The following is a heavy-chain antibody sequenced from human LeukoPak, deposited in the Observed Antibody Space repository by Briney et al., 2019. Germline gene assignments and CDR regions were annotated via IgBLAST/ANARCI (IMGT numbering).Heavy chain of an antibody. D-gene: IGHD4-17*01. J-gene: IGHJ4*02. V-gene: IGHV4-39*07. Sequence: NPSETLSLTCTVSGASISNDNYYWGWIRQPPGKGLEWIGSIYYSGSTYYNPSLKSRVTISVDTSKNQFSLKLSSVTAADTAVYYCARSDYGDCFDYWGQGTLVTVSS. CDR3: ARSDYGDCFDY. CDR1: GASISNDNYY. CDR2: IYYSGST.